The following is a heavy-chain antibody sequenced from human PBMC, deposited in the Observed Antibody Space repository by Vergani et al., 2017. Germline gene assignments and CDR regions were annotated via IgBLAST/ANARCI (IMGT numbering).Heavy chain of an antibody. CDR2: ISGSGGST. V-gene: IGHV3-23*04. J-gene: IGHJ3*02. CDR3: AEDVLLWFGELSVSPFDI. D-gene: IGHD3-10*01. CDR1: GFTFSSYA. Sequence: EVQLVESGGGLVQPGGSLRLSCAASGFTFSSYAMSWVRQAPGKGMGWVSAISGSGGSTYYADSVKGRFTISRDNSKNTLYLQMNSLRAEDTAVYYCAEDVLLWFGELSVSPFDIWGQGTMVTVSS.